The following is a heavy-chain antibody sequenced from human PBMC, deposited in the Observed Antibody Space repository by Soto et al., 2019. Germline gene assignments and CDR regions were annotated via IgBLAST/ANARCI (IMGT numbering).Heavy chain of an antibody. D-gene: IGHD2-15*01. J-gene: IGHJ4*02. CDR3: ERARTPGFCSGGSCYALDY. Sequence: QVQLVESGGGAVQPGTSLRLSCEASGFIFSEYAMHWVRQAPGKGLEWVTFIWYDGRNKYYEKSVRGRFTISRDNSKNLLFLQMSGLGVEDTAVYYCERARTPGFCSGGSCYALDYWGRGTLVTVSS. CDR2: IWYDGRNK. V-gene: IGHV3-33*01. CDR1: GFIFSEYA.